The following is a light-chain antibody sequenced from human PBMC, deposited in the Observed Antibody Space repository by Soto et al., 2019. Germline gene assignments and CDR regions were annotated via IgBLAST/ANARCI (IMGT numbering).Light chain of an antibody. J-gene: IGKJ1*01. CDR1: QGINNY. CDR3: QQYNTYSWT. CDR2: DAS. V-gene: IGKV1-16*01. Sequence: DIQISKSPFSLSASVGDRVTITCRASQGINNYLAWYQQKPGKAPKLLIYDASSLQSGVPSRFSGSGSGTEFALTISSLQPDDFATYYCQQYNTYSWTFGPGTKVDIK.